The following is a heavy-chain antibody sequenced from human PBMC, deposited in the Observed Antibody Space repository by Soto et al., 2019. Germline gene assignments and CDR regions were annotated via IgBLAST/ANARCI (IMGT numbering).Heavy chain of an antibody. Sequence: QVQLVESGGGVVQPGRSLRLSCAASGFTFSSYGMHWVRQAPGKGLEWVAVISYDGSNKYYADSVKGRFTISRDNSKNTLYLQMNSRRAEDTAVYYCAKEAHDYGALYGMDVWGQGTTVTVSS. D-gene: IGHD4-17*01. J-gene: IGHJ6*02. V-gene: IGHV3-30*18. CDR2: ISYDGSNK. CDR3: AKEAHDYGALYGMDV. CDR1: GFTFSSYG.